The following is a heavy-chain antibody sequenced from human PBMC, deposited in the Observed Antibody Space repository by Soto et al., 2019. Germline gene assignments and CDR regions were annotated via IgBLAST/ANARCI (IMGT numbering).Heavy chain of an antibody. J-gene: IGHJ4*02. V-gene: IGHV4-34*01. D-gene: IGHD3-22*01. CDR1: GGSFSGYY. Sequence: SETLSLTCAVYGGSFSGYYWSWIRQPPGKGLEWIGEINHSGSTNYNPSLKSRVTISVDTSKNQFSLKLSSVTAADTAVYYCARSRVVVVMRPYFDYWGQGTLVTVSS. CDR3: ARSRVVVVMRPYFDY. CDR2: INHSGST.